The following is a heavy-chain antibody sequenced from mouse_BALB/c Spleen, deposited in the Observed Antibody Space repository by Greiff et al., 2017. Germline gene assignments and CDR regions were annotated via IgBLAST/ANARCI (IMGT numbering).Heavy chain of an antibody. J-gene: IGHJ1*01. D-gene: IGHD1-1*01. V-gene: IGHV14-3*02. CDR2: IDPANGNT. CDR3: ARVVATRYFDV. Sequence: VQLKESGAELVKPGASVKLSCTASGFNIKDTYMHWVKQRPEQGLEWIGRIDPANGNTKYDPKFQGKATISADTSSNTAYLQLSSLTSEDTAVYYCARVVATRYFDVWGAGTTVTVSS. CDR1: GFNIKDTY.